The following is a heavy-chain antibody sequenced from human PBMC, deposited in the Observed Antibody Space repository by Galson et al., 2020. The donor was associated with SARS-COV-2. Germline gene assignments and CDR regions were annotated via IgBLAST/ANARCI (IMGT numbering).Heavy chain of an antibody. Sequence: QLGESLKISCAASGFTFSSYGMHWVRQAPGKGLEWVAVIWYDGSNKYYADSVKGRFTISRDNSKNTLYLQMNSLRAEDTAVYYCARVDSSGSDLYFDLWGRGTLVTVSS. CDR3: ARVDSSGSDLYFDL. V-gene: IGHV3-33*01. CDR1: GFTFSSYG. D-gene: IGHD3-22*01. CDR2: IWYDGSNK. J-gene: IGHJ2*01.